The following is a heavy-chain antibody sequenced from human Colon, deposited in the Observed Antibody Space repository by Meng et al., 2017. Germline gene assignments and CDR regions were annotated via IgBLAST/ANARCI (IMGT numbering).Heavy chain of an antibody. V-gene: IGHV3-15*01. J-gene: IGHJ4*02. Sequence: ESLKISCAASGFTFSSVWMSWVRQAPGKGLEWVGRIISNTYGGTTDYAAPVKGRFSISRDDSKNTLYLQMNSLKTEDTAVYYCISGYCSSTSCYSWGQGTLVTVSS. CDR3: ISGYCSSTSCYS. CDR2: IISNTYGGTT. CDR1: GFTFSSVW. D-gene: IGHD2-2*01.